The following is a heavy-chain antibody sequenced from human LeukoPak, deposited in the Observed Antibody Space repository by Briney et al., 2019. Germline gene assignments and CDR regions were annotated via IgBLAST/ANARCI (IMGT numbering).Heavy chain of an antibody. D-gene: IGHD3-3*01. CDR3: ARATFYGDYYYMDV. Sequence: PSETLSLTCAVSGYSISSGYYWGWIRQPPGKGLEWIGYIYYSGSTYYNPSLKSRATMSGDTSKNEFSLKLTSVTAADTAVYYCARATFYGDYYYMDVWGKGTTVTVSS. CDR2: IYYSGST. CDR1: GYSISSGYY. V-gene: IGHV4-38-2*01. J-gene: IGHJ6*03.